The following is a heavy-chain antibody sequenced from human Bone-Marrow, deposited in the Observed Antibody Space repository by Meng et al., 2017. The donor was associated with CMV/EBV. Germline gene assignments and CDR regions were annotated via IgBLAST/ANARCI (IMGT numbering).Heavy chain of an antibody. CDR1: GGSISSSSYY. CDR3: ARGRGWELDF. V-gene: IGHV4-39*07. Sequence: SETLSLTCTVSGGSISSSSYYWGWIRQPPGKGLEWIGSIYYSGSTYYNPSLKSRVTISVDTSKNQFSLKLSSVTAADTAVYYCARGRGWELDFWGQGTLATVSS. CDR2: IYYSGST. J-gene: IGHJ4*02. D-gene: IGHD1-26*01.